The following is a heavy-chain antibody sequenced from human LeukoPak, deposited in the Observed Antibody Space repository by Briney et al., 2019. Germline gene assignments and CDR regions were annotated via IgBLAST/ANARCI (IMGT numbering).Heavy chain of an antibody. V-gene: IGHV1-18*01. D-gene: IGHD2-2*01. CDR1: GYTFPNYG. CDR2: ISSYNGNT. CDR3: ATPAKGAYFYYYMDV. J-gene: IGHJ6*03. Sequence: ASVKVSCKASGYTFPNYGFTWVRQAPGQGLEWMGWISSYNGNTQYAQNFQGRLTLTTDTSTNTAYMDLRSLRSNDTAVYYCATPAKGAYFYYYMDVRGAGTTVTVSS.